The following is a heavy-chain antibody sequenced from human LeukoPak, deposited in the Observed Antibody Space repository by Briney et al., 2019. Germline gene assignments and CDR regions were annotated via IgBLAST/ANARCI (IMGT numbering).Heavy chain of an antibody. V-gene: IGHV4-4*07. CDR2: IFTSGDT. CDR3: ARDWYYCSGGSCYSSFDY. J-gene: IGHJ4*02. CDR1: GASISTSS. D-gene: IGHD2-15*01. Sequence: PSETLSLTCTVLGASISTSSWSWIRNPAGKGLKWMGGIFTSGDTNYNPSLKSRVTMSVDTSKHQFSLKLSSVTAADTAVYYCARDWYYCSGGSCYSSFDYWGQGSLVTVSS.